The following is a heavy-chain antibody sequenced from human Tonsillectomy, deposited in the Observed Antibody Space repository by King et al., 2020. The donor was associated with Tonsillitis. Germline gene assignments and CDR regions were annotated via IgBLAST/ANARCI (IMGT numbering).Heavy chain of an antibody. CDR2: ISSSSSYI. Sequence: VQLVESGGGLVKPGGSLRLSCAASGFTFSSYSMNWVRQAPGKGLEWVSSISSSSSYIYYADSVKGRFTISRDNAKNSLYLQMNSLRAEDTAVYYCARPPKPIPDYYCSGGSCDNYYYYYMDVWGKGTTVTVSS. D-gene: IGHD2-15*01. J-gene: IGHJ6*03. V-gene: IGHV3-21*01. CDR3: ARPPKPIPDYYCSGGSCDNYYYYYMDV. CDR1: GFTFSSYS.